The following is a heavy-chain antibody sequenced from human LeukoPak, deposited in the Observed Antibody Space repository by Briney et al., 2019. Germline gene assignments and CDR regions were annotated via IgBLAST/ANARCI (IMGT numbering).Heavy chain of an antibody. Sequence: GRSLRLSCAASGFTFSSYGMHWVRQAPGKGLGWVAVISYDGSNKYYADSVKGRFTISRDNSKNTLYLQMNSLRAEDTAVYYCAKDRNGGLFDYWGQGTLVTVSS. CDR1: GFTFSSYG. D-gene: IGHD4-23*01. CDR2: ISYDGSNK. J-gene: IGHJ4*02. V-gene: IGHV3-30*18. CDR3: AKDRNGGLFDY.